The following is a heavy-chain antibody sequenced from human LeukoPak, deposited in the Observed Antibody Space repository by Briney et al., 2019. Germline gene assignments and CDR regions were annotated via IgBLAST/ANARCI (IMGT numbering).Heavy chain of an antibody. CDR2: INPNSGGT. CDR3: ARGYCDTNDCPPGAY. Sequence: GASVKVSCKASGYTFTAFYIHWVGQAPGQGLEWMGWINPNSGGTNYAQKFQGRVTLTRDTSISTVYMELTGLTSDDTAVYYCARGYCDTNDCPPGAYCGQGALVAVSS. D-gene: IGHD3-9*01. CDR1: GYTFTAFY. V-gene: IGHV1-2*02. J-gene: IGHJ4*02.